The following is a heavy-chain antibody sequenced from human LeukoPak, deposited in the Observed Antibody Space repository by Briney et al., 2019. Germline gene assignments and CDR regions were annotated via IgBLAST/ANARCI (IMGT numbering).Heavy chain of an antibody. D-gene: IGHD5-24*01. CDR3: ARGLATRPGSYFDY. J-gene: IGHJ4*02. Sequence: GASVKVSCKASGGTFSSYAISWVRQAPGQGLEWMGGIIPIFGTANYAQKFQGRVTITADESTSTAYMELSSLRSEDTAVYYCARGLATRPGSYFDYWGQGTLVTVSS. CDR2: IIPIFGTA. V-gene: IGHV1-69*13. CDR1: GGTFSSYA.